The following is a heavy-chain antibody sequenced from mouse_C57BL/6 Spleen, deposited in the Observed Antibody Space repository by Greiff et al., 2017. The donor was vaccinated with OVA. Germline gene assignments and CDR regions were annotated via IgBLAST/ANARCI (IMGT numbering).Heavy chain of an antibody. CDR3: ARKGGATVVAEEDAMDY. CDR1: GYTFTSYW. Sequence: QVQLQQPGAELVMPGASVKLSCKASGYTFTSYWMHWVKQRPGQGLEWIGEIDPSDSYTNYNQKFKGKSTLTVDKSSSTAYMQLSSLTSEDSAVYYCARKGGATVVAEEDAMDYWGQGTSVTVSS. CDR2: IDPSDSYT. J-gene: IGHJ4*01. V-gene: IGHV1-69*01. D-gene: IGHD1-1*01.